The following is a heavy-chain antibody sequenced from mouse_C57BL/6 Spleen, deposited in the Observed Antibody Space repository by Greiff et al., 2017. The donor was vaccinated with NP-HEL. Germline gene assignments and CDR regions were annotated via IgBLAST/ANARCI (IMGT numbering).Heavy chain of an antibody. CDR1: GFTFSDYG. Sequence: EVMLVESGGGLVKPGGSLKLSCAASGFTFSDYGMHWVRQAPEKGLEWVAYISSGSSTIYYADTVKGRFTISRDNAKNTLFLQMTSLRSEDTAMYYCARPFYGSSYVAWFAYWGQGTLVTVSA. J-gene: IGHJ3*01. CDR3: ARPFYGSSYVAWFAY. V-gene: IGHV5-17*01. CDR2: ISSGSSTI. D-gene: IGHD1-1*01.